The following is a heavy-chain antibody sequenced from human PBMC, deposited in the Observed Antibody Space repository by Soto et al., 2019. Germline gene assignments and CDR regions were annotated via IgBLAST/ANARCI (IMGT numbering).Heavy chain of an antibody. Sequence: SETLSLTCTVSGGSISSGDYYWSWIRQPPGKGLEWIGYIYYSGSTYYNPSLKSRVTISVDTSKNQFSLKLSSVTAADTAVYYCASLTKGGIELRWSRGQYYFDYWGQGTLVTVSS. CDR1: GGSISSGDYY. V-gene: IGHV4-30-4*01. CDR2: IYYSGST. J-gene: IGHJ4*02. CDR3: ASLTKGGIELRWSRGQYYFDY. D-gene: IGHD4-17*01.